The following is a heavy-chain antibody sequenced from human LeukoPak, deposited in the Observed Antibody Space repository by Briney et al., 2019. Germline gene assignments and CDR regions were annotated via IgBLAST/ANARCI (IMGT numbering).Heavy chain of an antibody. D-gene: IGHD3-22*01. CDR1: GFTFSSYA. J-gene: IGHJ4*02. CDR3: ARNHYDSSGYYFPLGY. Sequence: GGSLRLSCAASGFTFSSYAMHWARQAPGKGLEWVAVISSDGSNKYYADSVKGRFTISRDNSKNTLYLQMNSLRDEDTAMYYCARNHYDSSGYYFPLGYWGQGTLVTVSS. CDR2: ISSDGSNK. V-gene: IGHV3-30*04.